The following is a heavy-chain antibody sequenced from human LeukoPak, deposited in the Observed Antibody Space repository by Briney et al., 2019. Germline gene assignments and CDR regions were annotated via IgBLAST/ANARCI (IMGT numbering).Heavy chain of an antibody. CDR1: GGSISTDY. CDR2: IYTSGST. V-gene: IGHV4-4*07. Sequence: SETLSLTCTVSGGSISTDYWTWIRQPAGKGLESIWLIYTSGSTNYNPSLKSRVTMSLDTSKNQFSLKLTSVTAADTAVYYCASDFGYWGQGTLVTVSS. J-gene: IGHJ4*02. D-gene: IGHD3-10*01. CDR3: ASDFGY.